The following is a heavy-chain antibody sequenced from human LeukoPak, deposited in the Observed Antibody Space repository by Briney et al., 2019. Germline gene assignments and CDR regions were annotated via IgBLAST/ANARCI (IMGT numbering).Heavy chain of an antibody. CDR3: AAQQRITMVRGVITGDY. V-gene: IGHV3-30*02. CDR2: IRYDGSNK. Sequence: PGGSLRLSCAASGFTFSSYGMHWVRQAPGKGLEWVAFIRYDGSNKYYADSVKGRFTISRDNSKNTLYLQMNSLRAEDTAVYYCAAQQRITMVRGVITGDYWGPGTLVTVSS. CDR1: GFTFSSYG. J-gene: IGHJ4*02. D-gene: IGHD3-10*01.